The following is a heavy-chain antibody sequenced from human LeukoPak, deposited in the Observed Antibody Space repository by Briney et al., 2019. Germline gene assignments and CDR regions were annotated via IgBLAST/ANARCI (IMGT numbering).Heavy chain of an antibody. CDR1: GYTLTELS. CDR2: FDPEDGET. J-gene: IGHJ4*02. V-gene: IGHV1-24*01. Sequence: ASVKVSCKVSGYTLTELSMHWVRQAPGKGLEWMGGFDPEDGETIYAQKFQGRVTMTEDTSTDTAYMELSSLRSEDTAVYYCATSPCITTYCSFDYWGQGTPVTVSS. CDR3: ATSPCITTYCSFDY. D-gene: IGHD3-3*01.